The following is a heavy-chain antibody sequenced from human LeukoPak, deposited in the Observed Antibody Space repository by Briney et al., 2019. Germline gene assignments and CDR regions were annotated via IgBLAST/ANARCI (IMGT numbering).Heavy chain of an antibody. V-gene: IGHV4-39*01. CDR3: ARPLDAFDI. CDR2: IYYSGST. J-gene: IGHJ3*02. Sequence: SETLSLTCTVSGGSISSSSYYWGWIRQPPGKGLEWIGSIYYSGSTYYNPSLKSRVTISVDTSKNQFSLKLSSVTAADTAVYYCARPLDAFDIWGRGTMVTVSS. CDR1: GGSISSSSYY.